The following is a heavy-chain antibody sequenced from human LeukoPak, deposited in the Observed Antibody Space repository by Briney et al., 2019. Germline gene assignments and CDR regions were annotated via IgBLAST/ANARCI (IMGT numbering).Heavy chain of an antibody. D-gene: IGHD3-22*01. J-gene: IGHJ4*02. Sequence: GGSLRLSCAASGFTFSRYAMSWARQAPGKGLEWVSAISGSGGNTYYADSVKGRFTISRDNSKNTLYLQLNSLRAEDTAVYYCAKDPRTYYYDSGGYYYDYWGQGTPVTVSS. CDR3: AKDPRTYYYDSGGYYYDY. CDR2: ISGSGGNT. CDR1: GFTFSRYA. V-gene: IGHV3-23*01.